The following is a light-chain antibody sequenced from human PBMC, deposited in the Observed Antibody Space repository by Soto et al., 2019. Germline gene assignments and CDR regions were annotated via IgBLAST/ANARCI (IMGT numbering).Light chain of an antibody. J-gene: IGLJ6*01. Sequence: QSVLTQPASVSASPGQSITISFTGTSSDVVGYTYVSWYQKHPHTAPKLLIYDVRNRPSGVSNRFPGSKSVNTASLTMSWLQPADAADYYCLYHTGWNTLVFGSGTNVTVL. CDR2: DVR. V-gene: IGLV2-14*01. CDR1: SSDVVGYTY. CDR3: LYHTGWNTLV.